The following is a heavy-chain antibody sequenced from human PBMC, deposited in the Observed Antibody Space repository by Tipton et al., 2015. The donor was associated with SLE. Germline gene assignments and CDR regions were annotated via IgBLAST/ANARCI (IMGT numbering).Heavy chain of an antibody. J-gene: IGHJ4*02. Sequence: QVQLVQSGAEVKKPGSSVKVSCKASGGTFSSYAISWVRQAPGQGLEWMGGIIPNSGGTNYAQKFQGWVTMTRDTSISTAYMELSRLRSDDTAVYYCARDKITMVRGPPDYWGQGTLVTVSS. CDR1: GGTFSSYA. D-gene: IGHD3-10*01. V-gene: IGHV1-2*04. CDR2: IIPNSGGT. CDR3: ARDKITMVRGPPDY.